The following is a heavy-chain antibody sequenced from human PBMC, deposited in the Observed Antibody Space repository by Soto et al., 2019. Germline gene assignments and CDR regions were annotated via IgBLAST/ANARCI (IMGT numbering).Heavy chain of an antibody. D-gene: IGHD3-9*01. J-gene: IGHJ5*02. CDR3: ARHYDILTGYSRGGNWFDP. CDR1: GGTFSSYA. Sequence: QVQLVQSGAEVKKPGSSVKVSCKASGGTFSSYAISWVRQAPGQGLEWMGGIIPIFGTANYAQKFQGRVTITADESTSTAYMELSSLRSEDTAVYYCARHYDILTGYSRGGNWFDPWGQGTLVTVSS. V-gene: IGHV1-69*12. CDR2: IIPIFGTA.